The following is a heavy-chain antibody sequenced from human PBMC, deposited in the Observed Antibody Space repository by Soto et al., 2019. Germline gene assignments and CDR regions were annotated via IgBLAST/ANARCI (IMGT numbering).Heavy chain of an antibody. V-gene: IGHV4-30-4*01. CDR3: ARYRDSSAFDY. J-gene: IGHJ4*02. D-gene: IGHD3-22*01. CDR1: GGSISSGDSY. CDR2: FYYSGST. Sequence: QVPLQESGPGLVKPSQTLSLTCTVSGGSISSGDSYWSWIRQPPGKGLEWIGYFYYSGSTYYKPSLKSRVTISVDTSNNQFSLKLSSVTAADTAVYYCARYRDSSAFDYWGQGTLVTVS.